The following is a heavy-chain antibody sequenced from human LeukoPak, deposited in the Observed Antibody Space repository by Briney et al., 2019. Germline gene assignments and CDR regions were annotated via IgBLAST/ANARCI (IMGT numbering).Heavy chain of an antibody. Sequence: GGSLRLSCAASGFTFSDHYMDWVRQAPGKGLEWVGRIRKKGNSYTTEYAASVKGRFTISRDDLKNSLYLQMTSLKTEDTAVYYCVRGGDGHTYPFDYWGQGTLVTVSS. CDR2: IRKKGNSYTT. CDR3: VRGGDGHTYPFDY. D-gene: IGHD5-24*01. V-gene: IGHV3-72*01. J-gene: IGHJ4*02. CDR1: GFTFSDHY.